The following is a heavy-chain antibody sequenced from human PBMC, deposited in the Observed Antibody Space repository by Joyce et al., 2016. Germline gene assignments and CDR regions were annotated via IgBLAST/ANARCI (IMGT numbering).Heavy chain of an antibody. J-gene: IGHJ3*02. CDR2: VFRTGSN. D-gene: IGHD3-10*01. Sequence: QVQLQESGPGLVKPSGTLSLTCAVSGDSVSSNNWWIWVRQPPGKGLQWVGEVFRTGSNNYNPSLKSRLTISMDKSKNDFSLRLSSVTAADTAIYYCSRQDFGAFDIWGQGTLVTVSS. CDR1: GDSVSSNNW. V-gene: IGHV4-4*02. CDR3: SRQDFGAFDI.